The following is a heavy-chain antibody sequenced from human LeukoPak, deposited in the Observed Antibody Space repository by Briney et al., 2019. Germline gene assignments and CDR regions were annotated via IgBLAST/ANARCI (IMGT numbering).Heavy chain of an antibody. J-gene: IGHJ4*02. CDR3: ARNGGNSDVDY. D-gene: IGHD4-23*01. V-gene: IGHV4-4*02. CDR1: GVSISGSDW. Sequence: PSETLSLTCAVSGVSISGSDWWTWVRQPPEKGLEWIGEIYHSGTTNYNPSLKSRVTISVDKSKRQFSLNLKSVTAADTAVYYCARNGGNSDVDYWGQGTLVTVSS. CDR2: IYHSGTT.